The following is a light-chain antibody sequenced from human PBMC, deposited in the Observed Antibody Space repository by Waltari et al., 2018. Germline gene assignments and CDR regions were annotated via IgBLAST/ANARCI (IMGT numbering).Light chain of an antibody. CDR3: QQYDGSVLT. V-gene: IGKV3-20*01. J-gene: IGKJ4*01. Sequence: CRASRSVSGISLVWVQQKPVQAPRLVIYGTSNRATGFPDRFSGSGSGTDFTLTISRLEPEDFAMYYCQQYDGSVLTFGGGTKVEL. CDR1: RSVSGIS. CDR2: GTS.